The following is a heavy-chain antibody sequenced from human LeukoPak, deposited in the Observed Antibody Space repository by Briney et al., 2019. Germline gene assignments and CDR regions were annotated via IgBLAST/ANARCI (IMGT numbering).Heavy chain of an antibody. V-gene: IGHV7-4-1*02. D-gene: IGHD3-22*01. Sequence: ASVKVSCKASGYTFTSYAMNWVRQAPGQGLEWMGWINTNTGNPTYAQGFTGRFVFSLDTSVSTAYLQISSLKAEDTAVYYCARSTYYYDSSGSPFDYWGQGTLVTVSS. CDR3: ARSTYYYDSSGSPFDY. CDR2: INTNTGNP. J-gene: IGHJ4*02. CDR1: GYTFTSYA.